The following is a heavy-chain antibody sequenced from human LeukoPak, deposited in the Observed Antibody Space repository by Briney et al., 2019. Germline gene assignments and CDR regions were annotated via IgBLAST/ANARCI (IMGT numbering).Heavy chain of an antibody. V-gene: IGHV4-61*08. CDR1: GGSISSGGYY. D-gene: IGHD1-26*01. J-gene: IGHJ3*02. CDR3: ARSLVGAIYFDI. Sequence: ASETLSLTCTVSGGSISSGGYYWSWIRQHPGKGLEWIGYIYYSGSTNYNPSLKSRVTISVDTSKNQFSLKLSSVTAADTAVYYCARSLVGAIYFDIWGQGTMVTVSS. CDR2: IYYSGST.